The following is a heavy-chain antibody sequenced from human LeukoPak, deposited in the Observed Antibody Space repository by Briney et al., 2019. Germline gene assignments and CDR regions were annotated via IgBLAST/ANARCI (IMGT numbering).Heavy chain of an antibody. V-gene: IGHV1-2*02. CDR3: ARDVPSPTYYDSTGYQY. Sequence: ASVKVSCKASGYTFTGYYLHWARQAPGQGLEWMGWINPNSGDTKFAQKFQGRVTMTGDTSITTVYMELSRLRSDDTAVYYCARDVPSPTYYDSTGYQYWGQGTLVTVSS. J-gene: IGHJ4*02. CDR2: INPNSGDT. D-gene: IGHD3-22*01. CDR1: GYTFTGYY.